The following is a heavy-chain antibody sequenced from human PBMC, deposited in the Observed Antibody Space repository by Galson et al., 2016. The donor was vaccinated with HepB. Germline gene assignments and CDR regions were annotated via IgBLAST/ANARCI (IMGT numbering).Heavy chain of an antibody. Sequence: SLRLSCAASGFIVSSHYMNWVRQIPGKGLEWVAIIYSGGATYYADSVKGRFTISRDNPKNTLYLQMNSLRGDDTAVYYCARDPGRIAAAGHPDSWGQGTLVTVSS. CDR1: GFIVSSHY. CDR2: IYSGGAT. D-gene: IGHD6-13*01. J-gene: IGHJ5*01. CDR3: ARDPGRIAAAGHPDS. V-gene: IGHV3-53*01.